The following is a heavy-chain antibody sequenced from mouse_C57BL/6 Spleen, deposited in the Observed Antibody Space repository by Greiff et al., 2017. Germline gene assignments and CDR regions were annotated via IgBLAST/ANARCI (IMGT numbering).Heavy chain of an antibody. J-gene: IGHJ4*01. V-gene: IGHV1-74*01. CDR3: AIETTVVATRAMDY. CDR1: GYTFTSYW. Sequence: QVQLKQPGAELVKPGASVKVSCKASGYTFTSYWMHWVKQRPGQGLEWIGRIHPSDSDTNYNQKFKGKATLTVDKSSSTAYMQLSSLTSEDSAVYYCAIETTVVATRAMDYWGKGTSVTVSS. CDR2: IHPSDSDT. D-gene: IGHD1-1*01.